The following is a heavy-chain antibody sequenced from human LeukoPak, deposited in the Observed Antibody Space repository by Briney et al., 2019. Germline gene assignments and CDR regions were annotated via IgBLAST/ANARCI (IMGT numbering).Heavy chain of an antibody. D-gene: IGHD1-14*01. CDR3: AGVGPGVTYQCVPVLWFLP. Sequence: SETLSLTCAVSGGSFSNYYWSWIRQPPGKGLEWIGDINYSGSTNYNPSLKSRVTISVDTSKNQFSLKLRSVTAADTAVYYCAGVGPGVTYQCVPVLWFLPWGRGTRVTVAS. J-gene: IGHJ5*02. CDR2: INYSGST. CDR1: GGSFSNYY. V-gene: IGHV4-59*01.